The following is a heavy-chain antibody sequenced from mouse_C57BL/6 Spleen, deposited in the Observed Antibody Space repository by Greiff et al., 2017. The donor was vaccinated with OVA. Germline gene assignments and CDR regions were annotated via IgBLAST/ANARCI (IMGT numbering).Heavy chain of an antibody. CDR3: TRSNDYGYAMDY. J-gene: IGHJ4*01. D-gene: IGHD2-4*01. V-gene: IGHV1-15*01. Sequence: VQLQESGAELVRPGASVTLSCKASGYTFTDYEMHWVKQTPVHGLEWIGAIDPETGGTAYNQKFKGKAILTADKSSSTAYMELRSLTSEDSAVYYCTRSNDYGYAMDYWGQGTSVTVSS. CDR2: IDPETGGT. CDR1: GYTFTDYE.